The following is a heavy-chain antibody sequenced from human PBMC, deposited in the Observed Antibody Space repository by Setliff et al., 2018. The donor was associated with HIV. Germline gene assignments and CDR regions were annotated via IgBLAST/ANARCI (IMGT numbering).Heavy chain of an antibody. V-gene: IGHV4-4*02. CDR3: ARVSVFGSAMARGGYFDY. CDR1: GGLISSSNW. CDR2: MYPSGST. Sequence: SETLSLTCAVSGGLISSSNWWSWVRQPPGRGLEWIGEMYPSGSTNYNSSLKSRVTISVDKSKNQFSLKLSSVTAADTAVYYCARVSVFGSAMARGGYFDYWGQGTPVTVSA. D-gene: IGHD5-18*01. J-gene: IGHJ4*02.